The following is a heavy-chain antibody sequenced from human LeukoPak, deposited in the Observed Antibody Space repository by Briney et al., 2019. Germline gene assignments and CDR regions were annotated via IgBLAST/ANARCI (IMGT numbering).Heavy chain of an antibody. CDR1: GYTFISYY. Sequence: ASVKVSCKASGYTFISYYLHWVRQAPGQGLEWMGIINPSDGRTTYAQKFQGRVTMSRDTSTSTVYVELNTLRSEDTAVYYCARGGLALGVVITKGLNWFDHWGQGTLVTVSS. J-gene: IGHJ5*02. D-gene: IGHD3-22*01. CDR3: ARGGLALGVVITKGLNWFDH. V-gene: IGHV1-46*01. CDR2: INPSDGRT.